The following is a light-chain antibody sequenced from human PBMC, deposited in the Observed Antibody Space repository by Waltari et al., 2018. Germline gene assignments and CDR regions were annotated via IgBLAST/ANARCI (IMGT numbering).Light chain of an antibody. Sequence: EIVLTQSPATLSLSPGERGTLSCRASQSVSSFLTWFQQKPGQAPRLLIYDASKRATGIPARFSGRGSGTDFTLTISSLEPEDFAVYYCQQRSNWPLTFGGGTKVEFK. J-gene: IGKJ4*01. CDR1: QSVSSF. V-gene: IGKV3-11*01. CDR3: QQRSNWPLT. CDR2: DAS.